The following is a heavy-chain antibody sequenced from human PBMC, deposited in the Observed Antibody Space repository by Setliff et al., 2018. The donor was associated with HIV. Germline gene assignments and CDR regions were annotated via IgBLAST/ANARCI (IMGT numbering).Heavy chain of an antibody. CDR3: ARGEGVGGVIITGGLDV. CDR1: GHTFTNYD. J-gene: IGHJ6*02. V-gene: IGHV1-8*01. Sequence: ASVKVSCKPSGHTFTNYDIHWMRRATGQGLEWMGWMNPNSGVSGYALKFHDRVTMTRDTSITTAYMGLSSLKSEETAVYYCARGEGVGGVIITGGLDVWGQGTTVTVSS. CDR2: MNPNSGVS. D-gene: IGHD3-10*01.